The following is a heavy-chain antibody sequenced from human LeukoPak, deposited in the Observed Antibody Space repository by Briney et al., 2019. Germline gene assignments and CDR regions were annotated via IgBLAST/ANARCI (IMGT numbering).Heavy chain of an antibody. J-gene: IGHJ6*02. CDR1: GFTFSSYW. CDR3: ARDPDIAARYYYYGMDV. CDR2: IKQGGSEK. Sequence: HPGGSLRLSCAASGFTFSSYWMSWVRQAPGKGLEWVANIKQGGSEKYYVDSVKGRFTISRDNAKNSLYLQMNSLRAEDTAVYYCARDPDIAARYYYYGMDVWGQGTTVTVSS. V-gene: IGHV3-7*05. D-gene: IGHD6-6*01.